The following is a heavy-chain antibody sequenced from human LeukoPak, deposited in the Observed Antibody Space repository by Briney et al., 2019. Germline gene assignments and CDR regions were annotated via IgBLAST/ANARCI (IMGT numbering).Heavy chain of an antibody. J-gene: IGHJ3*02. CDR3: IKGYSGGWGHDAFDI. CDR2: INWNSGSL. CDR1: GFTFDDYA. D-gene: IGHD6-25*01. V-gene: IGHV3-9*01. Sequence: GGSLRLSCAASGFTFDDYAVHWVRQRPGEGLEWVSSINWNSGSLGYADSVKGRFTISRDNAKNSLYLHMNGLTIEDTAFYYCIKGYSGGWGHDAFDIWGQGTMVIVSS.